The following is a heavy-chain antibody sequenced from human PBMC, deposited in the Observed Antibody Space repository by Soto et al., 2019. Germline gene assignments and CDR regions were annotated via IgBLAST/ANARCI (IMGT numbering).Heavy chain of an antibody. CDR1: GYTFTGYY. Sequence: GASVKVSCKASGYTFTGYYMHWVRQAPGQGLEWMGWINPNSGGTNYAQKFQGWVTMTRDTSISTAYMELSRLRSDDTAVYYCARSYQPYYDFWSGRKNNWFDPCGQGTLVTVSS. CDR2: INPNSGGT. D-gene: IGHD3-3*01. J-gene: IGHJ5*02. CDR3: ARSYQPYYDFWSGRKNNWFDP. V-gene: IGHV1-2*04.